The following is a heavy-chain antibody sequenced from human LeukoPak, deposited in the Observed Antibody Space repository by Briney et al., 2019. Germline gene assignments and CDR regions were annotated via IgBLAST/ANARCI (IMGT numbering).Heavy chain of an antibody. J-gene: IGHJ4*02. D-gene: IGHD1-26*01. CDR3: ARGTIVGARFDY. CDR1: GGSFSGYY. Sequence: SETLSLTCAVYGGSFSGYYWSWIRQPPGKGLEWIGEINHGGSTNYNPSLKSRATISVDTSKNQFSLKLSSVTAADTAVYYCARGTIVGARFDYWGQGTLVTVSS. V-gene: IGHV4-34*01. CDR2: INHGGST.